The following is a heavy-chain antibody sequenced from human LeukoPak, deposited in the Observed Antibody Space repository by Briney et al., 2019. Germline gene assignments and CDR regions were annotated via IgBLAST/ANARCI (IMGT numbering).Heavy chain of an antibody. CDR2: IYYNGKT. J-gene: IGHJ4*02. CDR3: ARGVITGTDFSE. CDR1: GGSVTYTNYY. D-gene: IGHD1-7*01. V-gene: IGHV4-39*07. Sequence: SETLSLTCTVSGGSVTYTNYYWGWIRQPPGKGLQWIGVIYYNGKTYYNPSLKSRVTISVDKSKNQFSLKPSSVTAADTAVYYCARGVITGTDFSEWGQGTLVTVSS.